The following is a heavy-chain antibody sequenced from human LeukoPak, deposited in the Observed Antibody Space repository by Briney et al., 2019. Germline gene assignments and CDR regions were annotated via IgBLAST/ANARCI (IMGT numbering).Heavy chain of an antibody. CDR1: SFPVTDNY. CDR2: IYSGGDT. CDR3: ARAILLTGSEYYFDS. J-gene: IGHJ4*02. Sequence: GGSLRLSCAASSFPVTDNYMGWVRQAPGKGLEWVSLIYSGGDTYYADSVKGRFTISRDTSKNTVYLHMNSLRPDDTATYYCARAILLTGSEYYFDSWGQGTLVTVSS. V-gene: IGHV3-53*01. D-gene: IGHD3-9*01.